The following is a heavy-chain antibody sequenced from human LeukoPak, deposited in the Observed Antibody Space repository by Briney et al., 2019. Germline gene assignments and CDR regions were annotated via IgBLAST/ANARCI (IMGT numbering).Heavy chain of an antibody. CDR2: INHSGST. D-gene: IGHD3-22*01. J-gene: IGHJ4*02. V-gene: IGHV4-34*01. Sequence: SETLSLTCAVYGGSFSGYYWSWIRQPPGKGLEWIGEINHSGSTNYNPSLKSRVTISVDTSKNQFSLKLSSVTAADTAVYYCARHHYDSSGYYFVDYWGQGTLVTVSS. CDR1: GGSFSGYY. CDR3: ARHHYDSSGYYFVDY.